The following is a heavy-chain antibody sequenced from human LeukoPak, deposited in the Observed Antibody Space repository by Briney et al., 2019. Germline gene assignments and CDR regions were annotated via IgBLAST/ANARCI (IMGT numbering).Heavy chain of an antibody. Sequence: GASVKVSCKASGYTFTGYYMHWVRQAPGQGLEWMGWINPNSGGTNYAQKFQGRVTTTRDTSISTAYMELSRLRSDDTAVYYCARVTGGYDLFDYWGQGTLVTVSS. V-gene: IGHV1-2*02. CDR3: ARVTGGYDLFDY. CDR2: INPNSGGT. J-gene: IGHJ4*02. D-gene: IGHD5-12*01. CDR1: GYTFTGYY.